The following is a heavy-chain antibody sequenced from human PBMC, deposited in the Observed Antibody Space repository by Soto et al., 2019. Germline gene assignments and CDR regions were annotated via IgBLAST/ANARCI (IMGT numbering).Heavy chain of an antibody. CDR1: GDSVSSVNW. CDR3: ARLTGFFTISPFDS. V-gene: IGHV4-4*02. J-gene: IGHJ5*01. Sequence: SETLSLTCGVSGDSVSSVNWWSWVRQAPGKGLEWIGEIYHSGTTNYNPSLTGRVTMSVDKSKNQFSLNLTSVTAADTAVYYCARLTGFFTISPFDSWGQGTLVTVSS. D-gene: IGHD2-8*01. CDR2: IYHSGTT.